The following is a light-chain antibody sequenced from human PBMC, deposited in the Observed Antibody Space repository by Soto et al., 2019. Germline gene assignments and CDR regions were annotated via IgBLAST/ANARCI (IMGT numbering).Light chain of an antibody. CDR2: GAS. CDR3: QQYGSSPRG. V-gene: IGKV3-20*01. J-gene: IGKJ4*01. Sequence: EIVLTQSPDTLSLSPGERATLSCRASQSIRSERLAWYQQKPGQAPRLLIYGASSRATGIPDRFSGSGSGTDFTLTISRLEPEDFAVYYCQQYGSSPRGFGGGTKVDIK. CDR1: QSIRSER.